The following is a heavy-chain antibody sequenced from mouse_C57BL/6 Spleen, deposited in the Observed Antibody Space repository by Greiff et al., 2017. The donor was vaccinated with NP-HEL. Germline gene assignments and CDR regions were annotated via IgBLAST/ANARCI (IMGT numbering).Heavy chain of an antibody. Sequence: VQLQQSVAELVRPGASVKLSCTASGFNIKNTYMHWVKQRPEQGLEWIGRIDPANGNTKYAPKFQGKATITADTSSNTAYLQLSSLTSEDTAIYYCASYYYGSSYSPYAMDYWGQGTSVTVSS. V-gene: IGHV14-3*01. J-gene: IGHJ4*01. CDR3: ASYYYGSSYSPYAMDY. CDR2: IDPANGNT. D-gene: IGHD1-1*01. CDR1: GFNIKNTY.